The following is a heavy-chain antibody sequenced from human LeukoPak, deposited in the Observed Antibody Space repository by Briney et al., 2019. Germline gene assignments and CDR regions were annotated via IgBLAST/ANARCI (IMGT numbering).Heavy chain of an antibody. CDR3: ARDSTASFDP. J-gene: IGHJ5*02. D-gene: IGHD2-2*01. V-gene: IGHV4-39*07. CDR1: GGSISSSSYS. CDR2: IYYSGST. Sequence: PSETLSLTCTVSGGSISSSSYSWGWIRQPPGKGLEWIGSIYYSGSTNYNPSLKSRVTISVDTSKNQFSLKLSSVTAADTAVYYCARDSTASFDPWGQGTLVTVSS.